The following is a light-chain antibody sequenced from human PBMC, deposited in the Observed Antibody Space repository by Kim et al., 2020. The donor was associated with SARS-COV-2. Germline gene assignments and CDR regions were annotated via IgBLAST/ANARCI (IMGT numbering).Light chain of an antibody. CDR1: QDIGKH. CDR3: QQYRYLPLT. J-gene: IGKJ4*01. Sequence: ASVGDRVTIACQASQDIGKHLNWFQQTPGKAPKLLIYDASDLEKGAPSRFSGGGSGTYFTFTISSLQPDDIATYFCQQYRYLPLTFGGGTKVDIK. V-gene: IGKV1-33*01. CDR2: DAS.